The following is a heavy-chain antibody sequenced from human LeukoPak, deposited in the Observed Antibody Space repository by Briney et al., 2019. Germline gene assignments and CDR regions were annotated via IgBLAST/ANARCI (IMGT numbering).Heavy chain of an antibody. V-gene: IGHV4-4*09. CDR1: GGSISSYY. Sequence: SETLSLTCTVSGGSISSYYWSWIRQPPGKGLEWIGYIYTSGSTNYNPSLKSRVTISVDTSKNQFSLKLSSVTAADTAVYYCARHPGYCSSTSYFDWYFDLWGRGTLVTVSS. CDR2: IYTSGST. J-gene: IGHJ2*01. D-gene: IGHD2-2*01. CDR3: ARHPGYCSSTSYFDWYFDL.